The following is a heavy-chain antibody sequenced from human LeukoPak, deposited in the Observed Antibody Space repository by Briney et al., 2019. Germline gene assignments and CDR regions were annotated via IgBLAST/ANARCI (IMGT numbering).Heavy chain of an antibody. CDR1: GFTFTSSA. CDR3: AALSDYDFWSDPTWGFFDY. Sequence: GASVMVSCKASGFTFTSSAVQWVRQARGQRLEWIGWIVVGSGNTNYAQKFQERVTITRDMSTSTAYMELSSLRSEDTAVYYCAALSDYDFWSDPTWGFFDYWGQGTLVTVSS. D-gene: IGHD3-3*01. J-gene: IGHJ4*02. V-gene: IGHV1-58*01. CDR2: IVVGSGNT.